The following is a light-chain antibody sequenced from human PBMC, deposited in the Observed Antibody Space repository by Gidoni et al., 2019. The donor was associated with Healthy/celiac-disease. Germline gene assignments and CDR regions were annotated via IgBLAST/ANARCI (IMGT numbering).Light chain of an antibody. Sequence: DIVMTHSPLSLPVTPGEPASISCRSSQSLLHSNGYNYLDWYLQKPGQSPQLLIYLGSNRASGVPDRCSGSGSGTDFTMKISRVEAEDVGVYYCMQALQTPLTFGGGTKVEIK. CDR3: MQALQTPLT. CDR1: QSLLHSNGYNY. CDR2: LGS. V-gene: IGKV2-28*01. J-gene: IGKJ4*01.